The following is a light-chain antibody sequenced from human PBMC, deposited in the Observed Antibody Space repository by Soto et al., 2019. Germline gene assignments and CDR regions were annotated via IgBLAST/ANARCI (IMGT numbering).Light chain of an antibody. J-gene: IGKJ5*01. CDR3: QQFNSYPIT. CDR2: DAS. CDR1: QGISSA. Sequence: AIQLTQSPSSMSASVGDRVTITCRASQGISSALAWYQQKPGKAPKLLIYDASSLESGVPSRFSGSGSGTDFTLTISSLQPEDFATYYCQQFNSYPITFGQGTRLEIK. V-gene: IGKV1-13*02.